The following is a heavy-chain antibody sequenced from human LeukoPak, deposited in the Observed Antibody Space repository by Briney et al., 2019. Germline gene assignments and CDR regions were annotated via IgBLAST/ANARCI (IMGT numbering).Heavy chain of an antibody. J-gene: IGHJ4*02. CDR2: IYYSGST. CDR3: ARTRSQGVATQYFDY. D-gene: IGHD6-13*01. Sequence: SETLSLTCTASGGSISSYSWGWIRQPPGKGLEWIGYIYYSGSTNYNPSLKSRVTISVDTSKNQFSLKLGSVTAADTAVYYCARTRSQGVATQYFDYWGQGTLVTVSS. V-gene: IGHV4-59*08. CDR1: GGSISSYS.